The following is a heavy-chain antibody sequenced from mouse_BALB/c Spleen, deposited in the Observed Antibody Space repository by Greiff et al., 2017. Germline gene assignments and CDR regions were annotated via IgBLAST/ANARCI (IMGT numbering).Heavy chain of an antibody. V-gene: IGHV1-63*02. J-gene: IGHJ3*01. CDR2: IYPGGGYT. Sequence: VQRVESGAELVRPGTSVKISCKASGYTFTNYWLGWVKQRPGHGLEWIGDIYPGGGYTNYNEKFKGKATLTADTSSSTAYMQLSSLTSEDSAVYFCARIPYGNYGWFAYWGQGTLVTVSA. CDR3: ARIPYGNYGWFAY. D-gene: IGHD2-10*02. CDR1: GYTFTNYW.